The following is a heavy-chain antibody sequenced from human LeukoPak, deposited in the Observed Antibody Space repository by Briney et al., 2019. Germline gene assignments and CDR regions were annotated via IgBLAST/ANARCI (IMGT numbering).Heavy chain of an antibody. CDR3: ARAVSSGWSYYYYMDV. D-gene: IGHD6-19*01. J-gene: IGHJ6*03. Sequence: ASVKVSCKASGYTFTSYGISWVRQAPGQGLEWMEWIGAYNGNTNYAQKLQGRVTMTTDTSTSTAYMELRSLRSDDTAVYYCARAVSSGWSYYYYMDVWGKGTTVTVSS. CDR2: IGAYNGNT. CDR1: GYTFTSYG. V-gene: IGHV1-18*01.